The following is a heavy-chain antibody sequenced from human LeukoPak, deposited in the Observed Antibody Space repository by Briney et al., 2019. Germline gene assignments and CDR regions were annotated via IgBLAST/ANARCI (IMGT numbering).Heavy chain of an antibody. V-gene: IGHV1-69*05. CDR2: IIPIFGTA. Sequence: GASVKVSCKASGGTFSSYAISWVRQAPGQGLEWMGGIIPIFGTANYAQKFQGRVTITTGESTSTAYMELSSLRSEDTAVYYCAREYYDFWSGYYRVEFWFDPWGQGTLVTVSS. CDR3: AREYYDFWSGYYRVEFWFDP. D-gene: IGHD3-3*01. J-gene: IGHJ5*02. CDR1: GGTFSSYA.